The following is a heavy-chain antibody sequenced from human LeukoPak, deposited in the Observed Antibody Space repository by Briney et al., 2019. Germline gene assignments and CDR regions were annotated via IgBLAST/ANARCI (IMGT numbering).Heavy chain of an antibody. D-gene: IGHD2-2*02. CDR2: INSDGSST. CDR1: GFTFSSYW. Sequence: GGSLRLSCAASGFTFSSYWMHWVRQAPGKGLVWVSRINSDGSSTSYADSVKGRFTISRDNAKNTLYLQMNGLRAEDTAVYYCARDRGYCSSTSCYRFRFDPWGQGTLVTVSS. J-gene: IGHJ5*02. V-gene: IGHV3-74*01. CDR3: ARDRGYCSSTSCYRFRFDP.